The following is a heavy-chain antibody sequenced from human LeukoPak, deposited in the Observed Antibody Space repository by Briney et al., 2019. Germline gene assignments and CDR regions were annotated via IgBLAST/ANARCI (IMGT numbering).Heavy chain of an antibody. CDR1: GFTFNTYD. V-gene: IGHV1-18*01. J-gene: IGHJ3*02. D-gene: IGHD2-15*01. CDR2: ISPYNGDS. CDR3: TRYCSGGACYAYDAFDI. Sequence: GASVKVSCKPSGFTFNTYDFNWVRQAPGQGLEWVGWISPYNGDSKYAQRLQGRVTMTTDASTSTAYMELRSLRSDDTAVYHCTRYCSGGACYAYDAFDIWGQGTMVTVSS.